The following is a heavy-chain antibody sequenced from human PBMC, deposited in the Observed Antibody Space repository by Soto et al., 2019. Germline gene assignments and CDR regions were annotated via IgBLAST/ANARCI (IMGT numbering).Heavy chain of an antibody. Sequence: GSLRLSCAASGFTFSSYAMNWVRQAPGKGLEWVSAILNTGGDTLYADSVKGRFTMSRDNFKNTLYLQMNSLRAEDAAIYYCVKASGESYPGSRVFDFWAQGTRVTVSS. D-gene: IGHD3-10*01. CDR2: ILNTGGDT. J-gene: IGHJ4*02. V-gene: IGHV3-23*01. CDR3: VKASGESYPGSRVFDF. CDR1: GFTFSSYA.